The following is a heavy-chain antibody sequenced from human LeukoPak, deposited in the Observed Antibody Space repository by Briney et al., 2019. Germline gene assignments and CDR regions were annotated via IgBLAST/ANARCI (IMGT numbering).Heavy chain of an antibody. D-gene: IGHD2-15*01. Sequence: PSETLSLTCAVYGGSFSGYYWSWIRQPAGKGLEWIGRIYTSGSTNYNPSLKSRVTMSVDTSKNQFSLKLSSVAAADTAVYYCARDLRLAAASFYGMDVWGQGTTVTVSS. CDR2: IYTSGST. V-gene: IGHV4-4*07. J-gene: IGHJ6*02. CDR3: ARDLRLAAASFYGMDV. CDR1: GGSFSGYY.